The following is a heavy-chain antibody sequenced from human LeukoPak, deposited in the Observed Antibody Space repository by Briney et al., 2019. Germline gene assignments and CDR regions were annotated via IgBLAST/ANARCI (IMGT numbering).Heavy chain of an antibody. J-gene: IGHJ4*02. D-gene: IGHD3-22*01. Sequence: GGSLRLSCSASGFTFSSYAMHWVRQAPGKGLEWISYITGSSSTIYYADSVKGRFTVSRDNAKNSLYLQMNSLRDEDTAVYYCARSSGHLDYWGQGTLVTVSS. CDR1: GFTFSSYA. CDR2: ITGSSSTI. CDR3: ARSSGHLDY. V-gene: IGHV3-48*02.